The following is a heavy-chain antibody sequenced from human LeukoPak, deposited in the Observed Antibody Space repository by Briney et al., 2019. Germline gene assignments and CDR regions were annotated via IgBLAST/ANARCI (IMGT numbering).Heavy chain of an antibody. CDR1: GGSISGYQ. CDR2: ISYKGYT. CDR3: ARSSRGIAVADRRGYWYFDL. D-gene: IGHD6-19*01. Sequence: PSETLSLTCTVSGGSISGYQWSWIRRPPGKGLEWIGYISYKGYTNYNPSLKSRLTISIDTSKNQFSLRLSSVTAADTALYYCARSSRGIAVADRRGYWYFDLWGRGTLVTVSS. V-gene: IGHV4-59*08. J-gene: IGHJ2*01.